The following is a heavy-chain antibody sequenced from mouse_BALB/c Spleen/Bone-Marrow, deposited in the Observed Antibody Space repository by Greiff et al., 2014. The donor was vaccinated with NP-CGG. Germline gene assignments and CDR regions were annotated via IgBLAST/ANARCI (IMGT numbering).Heavy chain of an antibody. CDR2: IWSGGST. CDR1: GFSLTNYG. Sequence: QVQLKQSGPGLVQPSQSLSITCTVSGFSLTNYGVHWVRQSPGKGLEWLGVIWSGGSTDYNEASISRLSIRKDNSKSQVFFKMYSLQANDTAIYYCARKEFDYWGQGTTLTVSS. J-gene: IGHJ2*01. V-gene: IGHV2-2*02. CDR3: ARKEFDY.